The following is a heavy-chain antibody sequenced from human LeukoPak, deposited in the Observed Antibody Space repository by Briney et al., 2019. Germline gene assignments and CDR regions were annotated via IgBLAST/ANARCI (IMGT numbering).Heavy chain of an antibody. D-gene: IGHD1-26*01. CDR3: ARVVGATRSFDY. V-gene: IGHV1-18*01. Sequence: ASVKVSCKASGCTFTSYGISWVRQAPGQGLEWMGWISAYNGNTNYAQKFQGRVTMTTDTSTSTAYMDLRSLRSDDTAVYYCARVVGATRSFDYWGQGTLVTVSS. J-gene: IGHJ4*02. CDR2: ISAYNGNT. CDR1: GCTFTSYG.